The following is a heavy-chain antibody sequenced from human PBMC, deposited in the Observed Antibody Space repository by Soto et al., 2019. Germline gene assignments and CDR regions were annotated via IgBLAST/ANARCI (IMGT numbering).Heavy chain of an antibody. CDR2: IYYSGST. CDR1: GGSISSYY. Sequence: QVQLQESGPGLVKPSETLSLTCTVSGGSISSYYWSWIRQSPGKGLEWIGYIYYSGSTNYNPSLKSRVTIAVDTSTNQSSLKLNSVTAADTAVYYCAIVKGQGAFNIWGQGTMVTVSS. J-gene: IGHJ3*02. CDR3: AIVKGQGAFNI. V-gene: IGHV4-59*01.